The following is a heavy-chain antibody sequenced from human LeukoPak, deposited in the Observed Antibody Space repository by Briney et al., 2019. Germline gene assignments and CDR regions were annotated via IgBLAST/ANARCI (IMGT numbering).Heavy chain of an antibody. V-gene: IGHV4-59*12. D-gene: IGHD3-10*01. CDR2: IYYSGRT. CDR1: GGSISSYS. CDR3: AGDYGSGSYRFDY. J-gene: IGHJ4*02. Sequence: SETLSLTCTVSGGSISSYSWSWVRQPPGRGLEWIGYIYYSGRTTYNPSLKSRVTISLDTSKNQFSLKLTSVTAADTAVYYCAGDYGSGSYRFDYWGQGTLVTVSS.